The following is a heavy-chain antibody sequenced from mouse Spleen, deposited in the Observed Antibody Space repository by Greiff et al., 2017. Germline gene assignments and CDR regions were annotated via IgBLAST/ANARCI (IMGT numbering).Heavy chain of an antibody. CDR1: GFTFSSYA. V-gene: IGHV5-9-3*01. J-gene: IGHJ1*01. CDR2: ISSGGSYT. Sequence: EVKLVESGGGLVKPGGSLKLSCAASGFTFSSYAMSWVRQTPEKRLEWVATISSGGSYTYYPDSVKGRFTISRDNAKNTLYLQMSSLRSEDTAMYYCARQSVTGTYFDVWGAGTTVTVSS. CDR3: ARQSVTGTYFDV. D-gene: IGHD4-1*01.